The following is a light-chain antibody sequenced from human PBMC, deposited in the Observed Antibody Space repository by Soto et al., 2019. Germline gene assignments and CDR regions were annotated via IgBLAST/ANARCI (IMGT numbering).Light chain of an antibody. Sequence: DIVMTQTPLSLSVTPGQPASISCKSSQSLLYGDGKTYLCWFLQKPGQPPQLLIYEVSNPFSGVPDRFSGSGSGTEFTLKISLVEAEDVGVYYCMQATQFPLTFGGGTKVEIK. CDR2: EVS. CDR3: MQATQFPLT. CDR1: QSLLYGDGKTY. J-gene: IGKJ4*01. V-gene: IGKV2D-29*01.